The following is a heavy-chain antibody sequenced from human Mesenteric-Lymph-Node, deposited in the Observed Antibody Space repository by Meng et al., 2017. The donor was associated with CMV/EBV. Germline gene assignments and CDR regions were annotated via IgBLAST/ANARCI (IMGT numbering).Heavy chain of an antibody. V-gene: IGHV4-34*01. CDR1: GGSFSGYY. CDR3: ARGRIVVVPAATSWFDP. CDR2: INHSEST. Sequence: SQTLSLTCAVYGGSFSGYYLSWIRQPPGKGLEWIGEINHSESTNYNPSLKSRVTISVDTSKNQFSLKLSSVTAADTAVYYCARGRIVVVPAATSWFDPWGQGTLVTVSS. J-gene: IGHJ5*02. D-gene: IGHD2-2*01.